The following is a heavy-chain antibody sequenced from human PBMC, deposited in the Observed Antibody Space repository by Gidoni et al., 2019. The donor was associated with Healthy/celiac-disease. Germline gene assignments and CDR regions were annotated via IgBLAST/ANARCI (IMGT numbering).Heavy chain of an antibody. J-gene: IGHJ6*03. CDR2: ISGSGGST. CDR3: AKSGYCSSTRTIRCYYYYMDV. CDR1: GFTFSSYA. V-gene: IGHV3-23*01. Sequence: EVQLLESGGGLVQPGGSLRLSCAASGFTFSSYAMGWVRQAPGKGLEWVSAISGSGGSTYYADSVKGRFTISRDNSKNTLYLQMNSLRAEDTAVYYCAKSGYCSSTRTIRCYYYYMDVWGKGTTVTVSS. D-gene: IGHD2-2*01.